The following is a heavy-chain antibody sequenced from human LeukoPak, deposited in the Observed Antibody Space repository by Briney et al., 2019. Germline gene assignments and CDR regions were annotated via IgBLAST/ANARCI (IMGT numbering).Heavy chain of an antibody. CDR3: ARGRDGFMSDFDS. V-gene: IGHV4-4*07. J-gene: IGHJ4*02. CDR1: GGSIRSYY. Sequence: SETLSLTCTVSGGSIRSYYWNWIRQPAGKGLEWIGRIYTTGSTYCNPSLKSRVTMSVDTSKNQFSLKPRSLTAADTAVYYCARGRDGFMSDFDSWGQGTLVTVSS. D-gene: IGHD3-10*02. CDR2: IYTTGST.